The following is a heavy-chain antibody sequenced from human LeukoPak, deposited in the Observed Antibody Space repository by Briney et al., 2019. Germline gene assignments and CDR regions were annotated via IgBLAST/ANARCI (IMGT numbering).Heavy chain of an antibody. V-gene: IGHV4-59*01. CDR1: GGSISSYY. CDR3: ARELRQCDIFDY. Sequence: SETLSLTCTVSGGSISSYYWGWIRQPPGKGLEWIGYIYYSGSTNYNPSLKSRVTISVDTSKNQFSLKLSSVTAADTAVYYCARELRQCDIFDYWGQGTLVTVSS. D-gene: IGHD6-19*01. J-gene: IGHJ4*02. CDR2: IYYSGST.